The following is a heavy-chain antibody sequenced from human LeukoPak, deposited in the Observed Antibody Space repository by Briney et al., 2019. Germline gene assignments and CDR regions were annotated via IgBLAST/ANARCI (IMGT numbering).Heavy chain of an antibody. Sequence: GGSLRLSCAASGFTFSSYSMNWVRQAPGKGLEWVSSISSSSYIYYADSVKGRFTISRDNAKNSLYLQMNSLRAEDTAVYYCAREYCTNGVCYYGRWSDPWGQGTLVTVSS. D-gene: IGHD2-8*01. CDR2: ISSSSYI. J-gene: IGHJ5*02. CDR3: AREYCTNGVCYYGRWSDP. CDR1: GFTFSSYS. V-gene: IGHV3-21*01.